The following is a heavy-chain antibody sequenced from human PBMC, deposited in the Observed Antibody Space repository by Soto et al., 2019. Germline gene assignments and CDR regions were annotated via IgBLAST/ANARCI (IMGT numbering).Heavy chain of an antibody. CDR3: AKDWPDCSSTSCYDY. CDR2: ISSSSSLI. CDR1: GFTFGTYS. Sequence: PGGSLRLSCAASGFTFGTYSMNWVRQAPGKGLEWVSYISSSSSLIYYAGSVKGRFTISRDNAKNSLYLQMNSLRAEDTAVYYCAKDWPDCSSTSCYDYWGQGTLVTVSS. V-gene: IGHV3-48*01. J-gene: IGHJ4*02. D-gene: IGHD2-2*01.